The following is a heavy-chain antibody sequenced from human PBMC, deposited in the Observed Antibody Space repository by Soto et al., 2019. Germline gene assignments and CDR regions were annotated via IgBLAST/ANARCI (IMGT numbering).Heavy chain of an antibody. CDR2: IWYDGSNK. V-gene: IGHV3-33*01. D-gene: IGHD4-17*01. CDR1: GFTFSSYG. CDR3: ARGSTVGRNPLPSLDY. J-gene: IGHJ4*02. Sequence: QVQLVESGGGVVQPGRSLRLSCAASGFTFSSYGMHWVRQAPGKGLEWVAVIWYDGSNKYYADSVKGRFTISRDNSKSTLYLQLNSLRAEDTAVYYCARGSTVGRNPLPSLDYWCQGTLVTVSS.